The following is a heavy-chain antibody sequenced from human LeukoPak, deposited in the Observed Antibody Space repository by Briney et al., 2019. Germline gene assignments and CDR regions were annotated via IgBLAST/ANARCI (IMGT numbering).Heavy chain of an antibody. CDR3: AKDHGTMVRGIYYFDY. CDR1: GFTFSSYG. Sequence: GGSLRLSCAASGFTFSSYGMHWVRQAPGKGLEWVAFIRYDGSNKYYADSVKGRFTISRDNSKNTLYLQMNSLRAEDTAVYYCAKDHGTMVRGIYYFDYWGQGTLVTVSS. J-gene: IGHJ4*02. V-gene: IGHV3-30*02. D-gene: IGHD3-10*01. CDR2: IRYDGSNK.